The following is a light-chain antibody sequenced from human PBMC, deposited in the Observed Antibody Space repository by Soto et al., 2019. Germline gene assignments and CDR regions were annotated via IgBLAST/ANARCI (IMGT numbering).Light chain of an antibody. CDR1: QSVTSH. CDR3: QQYNTWPPYT. J-gene: IGKJ2*01. Sequence: EIVMTQSPATLSVSPGERATLSCRASQSVTSHLAWYQQKPGQAPRLLIYDASTRATGIPARFSASGSGTEFTLTISSVLSDDFAVYDCQQYNTWPPYTCGQGTKLDIK. V-gene: IGKV3-15*01. CDR2: DAS.